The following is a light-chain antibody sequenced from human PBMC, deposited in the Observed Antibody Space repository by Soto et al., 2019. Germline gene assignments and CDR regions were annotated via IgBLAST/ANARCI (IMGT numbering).Light chain of an antibody. V-gene: IGKV3-15*01. CDR3: QQYHTWLWT. J-gene: IGKJ1*01. CDR1: LSVSAN. CDR2: GAS. Sequence: IEMTQSPGTLSVSPGDRATLSCRASLSVSANLAWYQQKPGQAPRLLIFGASSRATDIPARFTGSGSGTEFTLTISGLQSEDSAVYYCQQYHTWLWTFGQGTKVEIK.